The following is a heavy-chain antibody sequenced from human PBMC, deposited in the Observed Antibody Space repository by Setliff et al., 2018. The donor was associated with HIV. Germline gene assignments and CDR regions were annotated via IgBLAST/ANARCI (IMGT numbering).Heavy chain of an antibody. V-gene: IGHV4-61*09. Sequence: SETLSLTCSVSGGSISSGAYYWSWIRQPAGKGLDWIGHIYTSGSTNYNPSLKSRVTISVDTSKNQFSLKLSSVTAADTAVYYCARSRGRWQLVIYYWGQGTLVTVSS. CDR2: IYTSGST. J-gene: IGHJ4*02. CDR1: GGSISSGAYY. CDR3: ARSRGRWQLVIYY. D-gene: IGHD6-6*01.